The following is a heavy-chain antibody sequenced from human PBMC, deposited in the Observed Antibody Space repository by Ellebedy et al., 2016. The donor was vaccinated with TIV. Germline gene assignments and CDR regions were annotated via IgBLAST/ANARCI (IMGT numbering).Heavy chain of an antibody. V-gene: IGHV4-59*02. CDR3: ARDFRGVDEPFDI. Sequence: SETLSLTCTVSGGSVKSYYWSWVRQPPGKGLEWIGYVYHSGDTKYNPSLKSRVSMSLDMSKNHFSLRLTSVTATDTAVYYCARDFRGVDEPFDIWGQGTTVT. J-gene: IGHJ3*02. D-gene: IGHD3-10*01. CDR2: VYHSGDT. CDR1: GGSVKSYY.